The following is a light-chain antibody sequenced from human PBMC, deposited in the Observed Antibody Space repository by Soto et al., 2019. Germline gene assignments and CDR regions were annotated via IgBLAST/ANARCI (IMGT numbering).Light chain of an antibody. CDR3: QQHINWPLT. CDR2: DAS. V-gene: IGKV3-11*01. J-gene: IGKJ4*01. CDR1: QSVRSY. Sequence: EIVLTQSPASLSLSPGERATLSCRASQSVRSYLAWYQQKPGQAPRLLIYDASNRATGIPARFSGSGSGTDFTLTISSLEPGDFALYYCQQHINWPLTFGGGTKV.